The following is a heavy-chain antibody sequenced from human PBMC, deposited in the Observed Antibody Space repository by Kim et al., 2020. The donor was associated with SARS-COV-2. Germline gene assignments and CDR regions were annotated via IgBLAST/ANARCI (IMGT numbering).Heavy chain of an antibody. Sequence: GGSLRLSCAASGFNFRAYGLHWVRQAPGKGLEWVAVLSYHGTDKYYADSVKGRFTISRDNSKNTLFLQMDSLRTEDTAMYYCAKGRKGLGEYYIDSWGQG. CDR2: LSYHGTDK. V-gene: IGHV3-30*18. J-gene: IGHJ4*02. D-gene: IGHD3-10*01. CDR1: GFNFRAYG. CDR3: AKGRKGLGEYYIDS.